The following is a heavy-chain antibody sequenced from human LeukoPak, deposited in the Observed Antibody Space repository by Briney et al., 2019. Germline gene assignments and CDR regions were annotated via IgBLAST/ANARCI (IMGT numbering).Heavy chain of an antibody. D-gene: IGHD2-2*01. CDR3: VSLCSSTSCPLFDY. CDR2: ISGSGGST. Sequence: PGGSLRLSCAASGFTFSSYAMSWVRQAPGKGLEWVSAISGSGGSTYYADSVKGRFTISRDNSKNTLYLQMNSLRAEDTAVYYCVSLCSSTSCPLFDYWGQGTLVTVSS. V-gene: IGHV3-23*01. J-gene: IGHJ4*02. CDR1: GFTFSSYA.